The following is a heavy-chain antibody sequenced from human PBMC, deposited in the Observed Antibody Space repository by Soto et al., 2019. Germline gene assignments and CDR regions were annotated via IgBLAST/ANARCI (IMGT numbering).Heavy chain of an antibody. CDR3: ARDPLTYYYDSSGYRGTFDI. J-gene: IGHJ3*02. V-gene: IGHV1-18*01. D-gene: IGHD3-22*01. CDR1: GYTFTSYG. CDR2: ISAYNGNT. Sequence: QVQLVQSGAEVKKPGASVKVSCKASGYTFTSYGISWVRQAPGRGLEWMGWISAYNGNTNYAQKLQGRVTMTTDTSTSTAYMELRSLRSDDTAVYYCARDPLTYYYDSSGYRGTFDIWGQGTMVTVSS.